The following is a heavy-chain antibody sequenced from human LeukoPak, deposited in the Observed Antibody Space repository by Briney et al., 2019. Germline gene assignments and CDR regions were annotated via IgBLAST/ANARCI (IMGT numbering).Heavy chain of an antibody. V-gene: IGHV3-48*03. CDR3: ARDQRYCSSSSCPWEPFDY. D-gene: IGHD2-2*01. Sequence: GGSLRLSCAASGFTFSSYEMNWVRQAPGKGLEWVSYITSSGSTTHYADSVKGRFTISRDNAKNSLYLQMTSLRAEDTAVYYCARDQRYCSSSSCPWEPFDYWGQGTLVTVSS. CDR2: ITSSGSTT. J-gene: IGHJ4*02. CDR1: GFTFSSYE.